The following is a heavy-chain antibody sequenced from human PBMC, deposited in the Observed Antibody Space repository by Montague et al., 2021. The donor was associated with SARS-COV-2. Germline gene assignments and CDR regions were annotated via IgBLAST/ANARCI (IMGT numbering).Heavy chain of an antibody. CDR3: ARDEDQVDSNYYFDY. CDR2: ISYDGTNK. Sequence: SLRLSFAASGFTFSSYAMHWVRQAPGKGLEWVAVISYDGTNKYYSDSVKGRFTISRDNSKNTLYLQMNSLRAEDTAVYYCARDEDQVDSNYYFDYWGQGTLVTVSS. D-gene: IGHD2-2*01. V-gene: IGHV3-30*04. CDR1: GFTFSSYA. J-gene: IGHJ4*02.